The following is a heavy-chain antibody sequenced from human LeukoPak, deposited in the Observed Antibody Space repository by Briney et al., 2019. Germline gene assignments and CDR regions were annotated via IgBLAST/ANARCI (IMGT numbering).Heavy chain of an antibody. Sequence: GGSLRFSCAASGFTFSNYAMTWVRQAPGKGLEWVSTISDGGGSTYYADSVKGRFTISRDNSKNTLYLQMNSLRAEDTAIYYCAKGYGDSDYYYGLDVWGQGTTVTVSS. CDR3: AKGYGDSDYYYGLDV. J-gene: IGHJ6*02. CDR1: GFTFSNYA. D-gene: IGHD4-17*01. V-gene: IGHV3-23*01. CDR2: ISDGGGST.